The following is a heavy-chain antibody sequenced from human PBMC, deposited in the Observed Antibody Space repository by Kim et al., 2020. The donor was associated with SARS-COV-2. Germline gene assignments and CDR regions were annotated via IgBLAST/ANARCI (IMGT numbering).Heavy chain of an antibody. CDR2: ISSASSTI. CDR3: AFRVAGTGRYFDS. Sequence: GGSLRLSCAASGFTFSNYGMHWVRQAPGKGLEWVSYISSASSTIYYSDSVRGRFTISRDNAKNSLFLQMNSLRDGDTAVYYCAFRVAGTGRYFDSWGQGTLVTISS. V-gene: IGHV3-48*02. CDR1: GFTFSNYG. J-gene: IGHJ4*02.